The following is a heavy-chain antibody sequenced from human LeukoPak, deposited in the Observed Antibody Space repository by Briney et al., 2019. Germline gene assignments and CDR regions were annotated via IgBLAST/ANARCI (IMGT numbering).Heavy chain of an antibody. V-gene: IGHV3-30-3*01. CDR1: GFTFSTYA. CDR3: ARDGGSHQFDF. J-gene: IGHJ4*02. Sequence: GGSLRLSCAASGFTFSTYAIHWVRQAPGKGLEWVAVISYDGSNKYSADSVKGRFTISRDNSKNTLSLQMNSLRDADTTVYYCARDGGSHQFDFWGQGTLVTVSA. CDR2: ISYDGSNK. D-gene: IGHD2-15*01.